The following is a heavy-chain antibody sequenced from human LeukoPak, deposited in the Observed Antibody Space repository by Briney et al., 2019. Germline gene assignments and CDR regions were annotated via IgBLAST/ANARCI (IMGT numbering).Heavy chain of an antibody. CDR2: INHSGST. J-gene: IGHJ3*02. CDR1: GGSFSGYY. V-gene: IGHV4-34*01. D-gene: IGHD3-16*02. CDR3: ARDRFRLSRGGAFDI. Sequence: PSETLSLTCAVYGGSFSGYYWSWIRQPPGKGLEWIGEINHSGSTNYNPSLKSRVTISVDTSKNQFSLKLSSVTAADTAVYYCARDRFRLSRGGAFDIWAKGHWSPSLQ.